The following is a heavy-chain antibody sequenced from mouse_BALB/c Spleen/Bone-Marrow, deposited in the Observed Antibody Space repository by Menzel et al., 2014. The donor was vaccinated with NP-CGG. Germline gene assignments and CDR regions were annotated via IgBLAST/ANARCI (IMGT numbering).Heavy chain of an antibody. V-gene: IGHV1-4*01. CDR2: INPSSGYT. J-gene: IGHJ3*01. Sequence: VQLQESGAELARPGATVKMSCKASGYTFTSYTMHWVKQRPGQGLEWIGYINPSSGYTNYNQKFKDKATLTADKSSSTAYMQLSSLTSEDSAVYYCARDWTIPFAYWGQGTLVTVSA. CDR1: GYTFTSYT. CDR3: ARDWTIPFAY. D-gene: IGHD1-1*02.